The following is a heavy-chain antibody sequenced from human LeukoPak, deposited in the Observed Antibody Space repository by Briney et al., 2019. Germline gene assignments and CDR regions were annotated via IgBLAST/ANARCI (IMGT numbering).Heavy chain of an antibody. CDR2: ISGNGGST. Sequence: GVSLRLSCAASGFTFSIYAMSWVRQAPGKGLQWVSAISGNGGSTYYADSVKGRFTISRDNSKNTLYLQMNSLRAEDTAVYYCARDGRDGYHFWGQGTLVTVSS. CDR3: ARDGRDGYHF. V-gene: IGHV3-23*01. CDR1: GFTFSIYA. J-gene: IGHJ4*02. D-gene: IGHD5-18*01.